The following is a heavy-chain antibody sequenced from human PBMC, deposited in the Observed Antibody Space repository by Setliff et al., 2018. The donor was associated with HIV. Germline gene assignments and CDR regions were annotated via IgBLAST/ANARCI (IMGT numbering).Heavy chain of an antibody. V-gene: IGHV3-23*01. CDR2: INSGEST. CDR1: GFSFSNYA. D-gene: IGHD1-26*01. CDR3: ARARGSPTSYFDY. Sequence: GGSLRLSCAASGFSFSNYAMSWVRQAPGKGLEWVSTINSGESTFYAKSVKGRFTISRDNSKSTLYLQMNSLTAEDTAVYYCARARGSPTSYFDYWGQGSLVTVSS. J-gene: IGHJ4*02.